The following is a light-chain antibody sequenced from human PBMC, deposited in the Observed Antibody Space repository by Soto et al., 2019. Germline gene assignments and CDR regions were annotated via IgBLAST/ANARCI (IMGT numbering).Light chain of an antibody. J-gene: IGKJ5*01. CDR2: DAS. CDR3: QQSYSTPIT. V-gene: IGKV1-5*01. Sequence: DIKMTQPPYTLSASVGDRVIINWWSSQSISSWLAWYQQKPGKAPKLLIYDASRLESGVPSRFSGSGSGTDFTLTISSLQPEDFATYYCQQSYSTPITFGQGTRLEI. CDR1: QSISSW.